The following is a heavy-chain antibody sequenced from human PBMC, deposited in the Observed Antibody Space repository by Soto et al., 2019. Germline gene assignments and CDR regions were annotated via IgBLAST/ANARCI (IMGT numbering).Heavy chain of an antibody. J-gene: IGHJ6*02. CDR2: IYPGDSDT. CDR1: GYSFTSYA. CDR3: ARWDANYVGVMDV. Sequence: GQSLQISWKGSGYSFTSYAIGWVRQMPGKGLEWMGIIYPGDSDTRYSPSFQGQVTISADKSISTAYLQWSSLKASDTAMYYCARWDANYVGVMDVWGQGTTVTVSS. V-gene: IGHV5-51*01. D-gene: IGHD1-26*01.